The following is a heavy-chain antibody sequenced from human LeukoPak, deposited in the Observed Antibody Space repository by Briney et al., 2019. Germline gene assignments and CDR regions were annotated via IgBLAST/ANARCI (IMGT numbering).Heavy chain of an antibody. V-gene: IGHV3-74*01. CDR1: GFTFTSYW. J-gene: IGHJ4*02. Sequence: PGGSLRLSCAASGFTFTSYWMHWVRQAPGKGLVWVSRINSDGSTRGHADSVKGRFTISRDNAKNTLYLQMNSLRAEDTAVYYCARGAYYDSSGYYNPLNFDYWGQGTLVTVSS. CDR3: ARGAYYDSSGYYNPLNFDY. CDR2: INSDGSTR. D-gene: IGHD3-22*01.